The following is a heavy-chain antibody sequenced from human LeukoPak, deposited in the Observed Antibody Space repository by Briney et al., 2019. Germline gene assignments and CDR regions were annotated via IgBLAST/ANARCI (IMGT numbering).Heavy chain of an antibody. D-gene: IGHD3-9*01. J-gene: IGHJ4*02. CDR1: GGSISSSNW. V-gene: IGHV4-4*02. Sequence: SETLSLTCTVSGGSISSSNWWCWVRQPPGKGLEWIGEIYHSGSTNYNPSLKSRVTISVDKSKNQFSLKLSSVTAADTAVYYCARETGDYDILTGYLNDWGQGTLVTVSS. CDR3: ARETGDYDILTGYLND. CDR2: IYHSGST.